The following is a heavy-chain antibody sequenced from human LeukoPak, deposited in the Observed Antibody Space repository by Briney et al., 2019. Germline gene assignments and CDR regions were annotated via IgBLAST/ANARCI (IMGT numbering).Heavy chain of an antibody. CDR1: GFTFTTYA. J-gene: IGHJ4*02. D-gene: IGHD2-15*01. Sequence: PGGSLRLSCAASGFTFTTYAMSWVRQAPGKGLEWVSSISNSGESTYYADSVKGRFTVSRDNSKNTLYLQMNRLRAEDTAVYFCAKNGPVVGIFRAFDYWGQGTLATVSS. CDR3: AKNGPVVGIFRAFDY. V-gene: IGHV3-23*01. CDR2: ISNSGEST.